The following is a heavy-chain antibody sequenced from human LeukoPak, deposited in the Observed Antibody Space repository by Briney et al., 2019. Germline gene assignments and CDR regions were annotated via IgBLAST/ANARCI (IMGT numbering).Heavy chain of an antibody. D-gene: IGHD3-22*01. CDR1: GYTFTSYG. V-gene: IGHV1-18*01. J-gene: IGHJ4*02. CDR3: ARCGAYYYDSSGYYEGDY. Sequence: GASVKVSCKASGYTFTSYGISWVRQAPGQGLEWMGWISAYNGNTNYAQELQGRVTMTTDTSTSTAYMELRSLRSDDTAVYYCARCGAYYYDSSGYYEGDYWGQGTLVTVSS. CDR2: ISAYNGNT.